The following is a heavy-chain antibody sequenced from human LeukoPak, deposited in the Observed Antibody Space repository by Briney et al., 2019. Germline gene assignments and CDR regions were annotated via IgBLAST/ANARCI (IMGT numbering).Heavy chain of an antibody. J-gene: IGHJ4*02. V-gene: IGHV3-23*01. CDR3: ANRQLVLDY. D-gene: IGHD6-6*01. Sequence: GGTLRLSCAASGFTFSSYGMSWVRQAPGKGLEWVSAISGSGGSTYYADSVKGRFTISRDNSKNTLYLQMNSLRAEDTAVYYCANRQLVLDYWGQGTLVIVSS. CDR2: ISGSGGST. CDR1: GFTFSSYG.